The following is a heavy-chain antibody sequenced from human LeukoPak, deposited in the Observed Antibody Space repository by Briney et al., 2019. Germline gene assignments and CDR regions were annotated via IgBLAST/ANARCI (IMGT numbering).Heavy chain of an antibody. J-gene: IGHJ3*02. CDR2: INHSGST. CDR1: GGSFSGYY. CDR3: ARGNNWNTNAFDI. D-gene: IGHD1/OR15-1a*01. V-gene: IGHV4-34*01. Sequence: SETLSLTCAVYGGSFSGYYWSWIRQPPGKGLEWIGEINHSGSTNYNPSLKSRVTISVDTSKNQFSLKLSSVTAADTAVYYCARGNNWNTNAFDIWGQGTMVTVSS.